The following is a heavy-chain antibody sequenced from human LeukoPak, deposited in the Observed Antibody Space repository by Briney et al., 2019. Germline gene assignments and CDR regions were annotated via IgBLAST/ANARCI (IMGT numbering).Heavy chain of an antibody. D-gene: IGHD5-24*01. Sequence: GRSLRLSCAASGFTFSSYGMHWVRQAPGKGLEWVAVIWYDGSNKYYADSVKGRFTISRDNSKNTLYLQMNSLRAEDTAVYYCAKDLEMATIEGFVYWGQGTLVTVSS. J-gene: IGHJ4*02. CDR2: IWYDGSNK. CDR3: AKDLEMATIEGFVY. CDR1: GFTFSSYG. V-gene: IGHV3-33*06.